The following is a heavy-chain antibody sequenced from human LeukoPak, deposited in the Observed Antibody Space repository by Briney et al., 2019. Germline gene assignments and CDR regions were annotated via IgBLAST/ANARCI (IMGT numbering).Heavy chain of an antibody. Sequence: ASVKVSCKASGYTFTAYYIHWVRQAPGQGLEWMGKINPNSGATNYAQKFQGRVTMTRDTSISTAYMELSSLRSDDTAVYYSARVLSYYGSGDYWAQGTLVTVSS. CDR2: INPNSGAT. CDR1: GYTFTAYY. CDR3: ARVLSYYGSGDY. V-gene: IGHV1-2*02. D-gene: IGHD3-10*01. J-gene: IGHJ4*02.